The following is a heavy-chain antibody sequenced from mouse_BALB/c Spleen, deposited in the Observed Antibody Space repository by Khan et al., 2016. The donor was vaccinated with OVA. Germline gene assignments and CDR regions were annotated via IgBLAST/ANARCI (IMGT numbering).Heavy chain of an antibody. J-gene: IGHJ2*01. CDR2: ISYSGNT. V-gene: IGHV3-2*02. CDR3: ARVYGGDFDY. CDR1: GYSITSDYA. D-gene: IGHD1-1*01. Sequence: EVKLLESGPGLVKPSQSLSLTCTVTGYSITSDYAWNWIRQFPGNKLEWMGYISYSGNTKYNPPLKSRISITRDTFKNQFFLQLNSVTIEDTATYYCARVYGGDFDYWGQGTTLTVSS.